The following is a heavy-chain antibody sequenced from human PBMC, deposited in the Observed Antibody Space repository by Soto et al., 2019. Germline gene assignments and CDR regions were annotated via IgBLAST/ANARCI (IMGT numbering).Heavy chain of an antibody. Sequence: EVQLVESGGGLVKPGGSLRLSCAASGFTFSSYSMNWVRQAPGKGLEWVSSISSSSSYIYYADSVKGRFTISRDNAKNSLYLQMNRLRAEDTAVYYCSSLWGSSLLYNPFDYWGQGTLVTVSS. V-gene: IGHV3-21*01. D-gene: IGHD6-6*01. CDR1: GFTFSSYS. J-gene: IGHJ4*02. CDR3: SSLWGSSLLYNPFDY. CDR2: ISSSSSYI.